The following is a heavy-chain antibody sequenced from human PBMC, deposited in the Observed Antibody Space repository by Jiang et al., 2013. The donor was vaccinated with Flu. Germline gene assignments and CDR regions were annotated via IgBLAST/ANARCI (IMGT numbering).Heavy chain of an antibody. CDR1: GGSFSGYY. D-gene: IGHD3-22*01. CDR2: INHSGST. CDR3: ARGATYYYDSRSPFDY. V-gene: IGHV4-34*01. J-gene: IGHJ4*02. Sequence: ARLLKPSETLSLTCAVYGGSFSGYYWSWIRQPPGKGLEWIGEINHSGSTNYNPSLKSRVTISVDTSKNQFSLKLSSVTAADTAVYYCARGATYYYDSRSPFDYWGQGTLVTVSS.